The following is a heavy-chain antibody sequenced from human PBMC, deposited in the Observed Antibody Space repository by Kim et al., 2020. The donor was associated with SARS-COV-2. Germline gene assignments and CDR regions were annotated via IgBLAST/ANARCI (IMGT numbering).Heavy chain of an antibody. Sequence: YAASVRGLFPTSRDNPKSTVYLQMNSLRAEDTAVYYCAGICGTTSCSDDYWGQGTLVTVSS. CDR3: AGICGTTSCSDDY. V-gene: IGHV3-23*01. D-gene: IGHD2-2*01. J-gene: IGHJ4*02.